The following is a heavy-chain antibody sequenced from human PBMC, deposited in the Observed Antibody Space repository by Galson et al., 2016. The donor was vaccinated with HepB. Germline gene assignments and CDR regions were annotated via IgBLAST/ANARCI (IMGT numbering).Heavy chain of an antibody. CDR3: VRDHSVVPTTAYNWFDP. CDR2: INSDGILS. V-gene: IGHV3-74*01. J-gene: IGHJ5*02. D-gene: IGHD4-23*01. CDR1: GFAFSSHW. Sequence: SLRLSCAASGFAFSSHWMHWVRQDLGKGLVWVSRINSDGILSDYADSVKGRFTISRDNAKNTLYLQMNSLRAEDTAVYFCVRDHSVVPTTAYNWFDPWGRGTLVTVSS.